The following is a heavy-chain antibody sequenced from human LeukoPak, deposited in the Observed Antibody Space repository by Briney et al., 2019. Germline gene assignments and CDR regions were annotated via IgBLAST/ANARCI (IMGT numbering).Heavy chain of an antibody. CDR1: GGSISSYY. Sequence: PSETLSLTCTVSGGSISSYYWSWIRQPPGKGLEWIGYIYYSGSTNYNPSLKSRVTISVDTSKNQFSLKLSSVTAADTAVYYCARSGDLERIRPYYDFWSGYYGWFDPWGQGTLVTVSS. D-gene: IGHD3-3*01. J-gene: IGHJ5*02. CDR2: IYYSGST. CDR3: ARSGDLERIRPYYDFWSGYYGWFDP. V-gene: IGHV4-59*01.